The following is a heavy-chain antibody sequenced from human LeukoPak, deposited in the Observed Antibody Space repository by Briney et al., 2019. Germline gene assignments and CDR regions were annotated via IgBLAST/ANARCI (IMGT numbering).Heavy chain of an antibody. Sequence: GGSLRLSCAASGFTFSKHSMNWVRQAPGEGLEWVSHITGTGGSTYYADSVKGRFTISRDNSKNTLYLEMKSLRAEDTAVYYCATGGGRDSTVLDNFFYMDVWSQGTTVTVSS. J-gene: IGHJ6*02. CDR3: ATGGGRDSTVLDNFFYMDV. D-gene: IGHD3-16*01. V-gene: IGHV3-23*01. CDR2: ITGTGGST. CDR1: GFTFSKHS.